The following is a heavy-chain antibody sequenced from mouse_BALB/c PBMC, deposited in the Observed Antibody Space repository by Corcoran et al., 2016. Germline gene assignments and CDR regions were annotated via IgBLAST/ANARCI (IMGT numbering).Heavy chain of an antibody. CDR2: INPNNGGT. D-gene: IGHD1-1*01. CDR3: ARRDYFGRSPSVY. Sequence: EVLLQQSGPELVKPGASVKIPCKASGYTFTDYNMDWVKQSHGKSHEWIGDINPNNGGTIYNQKFKGKATLMVDKTSSTAYMELRSLTSEDTADYYGARRDYFGRSPSVYWGQGTTLTVSS. CDR1: GYTFTDYN. J-gene: IGHJ2*01. V-gene: IGHV1-18*01.